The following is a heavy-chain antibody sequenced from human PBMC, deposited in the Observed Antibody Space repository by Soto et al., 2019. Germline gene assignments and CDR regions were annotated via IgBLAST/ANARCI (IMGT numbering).Heavy chain of an antibody. CDR1: GYTFTRSG. CDR3: AREGVAPYYYSGMDV. CDR2: ISSYNGDT. J-gene: IGHJ6*02. D-gene: IGHD5-12*01. V-gene: IGHV1-18*01. Sequence: QVQLVQSGAEVKKPGASVKVSCKASGYTFTRSGISWVRQAPGQGPEWMGWISSYNGDTNYAQTFQGRVTMTTDTSTSTADMELRGLRSDDTAVYYCAREGVAPYYYSGMDVWGQGTPVTVSS.